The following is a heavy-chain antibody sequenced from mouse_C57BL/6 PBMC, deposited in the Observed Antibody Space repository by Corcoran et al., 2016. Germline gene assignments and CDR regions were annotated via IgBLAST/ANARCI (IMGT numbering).Heavy chain of an antibody. CDR2: INPNNGGT. Sequence: EVQLQQSGPELVKPGASVKISCKASGYTFTDYYMNWVKQSHGKSLEWIGDINPNNGGTSYNQKFKGKATLTVDKSSSTAYMELRSLTSEDSAVYYCARSFYYQYAMDYWGQGTSVTVSS. CDR3: ARSFYYQYAMDY. V-gene: IGHV1-26*01. J-gene: IGHJ4*01. D-gene: IGHD1-1*01. CDR1: GYTFTDYY.